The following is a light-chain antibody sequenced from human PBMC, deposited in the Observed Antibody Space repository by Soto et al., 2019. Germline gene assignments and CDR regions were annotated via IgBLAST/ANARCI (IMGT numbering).Light chain of an antibody. CDR3: SSYTSSGTRV. J-gene: IGLJ3*02. CDR1: SSDVGRYNY. Sequence: QSVLTQPASVSGSPGQSITISCTGTSSDVGRYNYVSWYQQHPGKAPKLMIYNVNNRPSGASNRFSGSKSGNTASLTISGLQAEDEADYYCSSYTSSGTRVFGGGTKLTVL. V-gene: IGLV2-14*01. CDR2: NVN.